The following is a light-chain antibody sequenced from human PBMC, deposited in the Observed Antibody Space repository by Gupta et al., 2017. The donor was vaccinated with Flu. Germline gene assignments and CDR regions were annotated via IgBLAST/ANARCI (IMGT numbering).Light chain of an antibody. CDR1: ALAKKY. CDR3: QSADSSDTSWV. V-gene: IGLV3-25*02. J-gene: IGLJ3*02. Sequence: YELTQPDSVSVSPGQTARITCSGEALAKKYGHWYQQKPGQAPKLLIYKDNERASGTPERFSGSSSETTVTLTISAAQAEDEADYYCQSADSSDTSWVFGGGTKLTVL. CDR2: KDN.